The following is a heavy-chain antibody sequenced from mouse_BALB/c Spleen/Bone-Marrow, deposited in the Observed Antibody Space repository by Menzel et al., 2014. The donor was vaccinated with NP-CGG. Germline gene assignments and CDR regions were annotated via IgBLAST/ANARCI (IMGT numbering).Heavy chain of an antibody. CDR3: ARHRHFTTAN. CDR1: GFAFSRYD. Sequence: EVMLVESGGGLVKPGGSLKLSCAASGFAFSRYDMSWVRQTPEKRLEWVAYISSGGGSTYYPDTVKGRFTISRDNAKNTLYLQMSSLKSEDTAMYYCARHRHFTTANWGQGTLVTVSA. J-gene: IGHJ3*01. CDR2: ISSGGGST. V-gene: IGHV5-12-1*01. D-gene: IGHD1-1*01.